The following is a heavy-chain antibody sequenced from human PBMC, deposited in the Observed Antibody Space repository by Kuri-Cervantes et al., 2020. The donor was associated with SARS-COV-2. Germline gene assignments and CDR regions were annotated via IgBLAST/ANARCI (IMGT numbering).Heavy chain of an antibody. D-gene: IGHD6-19*01. CDR3: ARILNSSGWPIDAFDI. CDR1: GYTFTSYG. V-gene: IGHV1-18*01. Sequence: ASVKVSCKASGYTFTSYGISRVRQAPGQGLEWMGWISAYNGNTNYAQKLQGRVTMTTDTSTSTAYMELRSLRSDDTAVYYCARILNSSGWPIDAFDIWGQGTMVTVSS. J-gene: IGHJ3*02. CDR2: ISAYNGNT.